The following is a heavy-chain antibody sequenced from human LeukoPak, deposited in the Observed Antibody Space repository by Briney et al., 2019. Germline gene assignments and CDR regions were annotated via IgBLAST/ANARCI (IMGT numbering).Heavy chain of an antibody. CDR3: ARVRVWEPRAFDI. CDR1: GGSFSGCY. CDR2: INHSGST. D-gene: IGHD1-26*01. V-gene: IGHV4-34*01. J-gene: IGHJ3*02. Sequence: SETLSLTCAVYGGSFSGCYWSWIRQPPGKGLEWIGEINHSGSTNYNPSLKSRVTISVDTSKNQFSLKLSSVTAADTAVYYCARVRVWEPRAFDIWGQGTMVTVSS.